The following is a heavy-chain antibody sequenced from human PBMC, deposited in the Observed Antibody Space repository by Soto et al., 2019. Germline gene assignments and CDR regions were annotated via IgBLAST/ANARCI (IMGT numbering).Heavy chain of an antibody. V-gene: IGHV5-51*01. CDR1: GNTCTSYV. CDR2: IYPGDSDT. Sequence: PXESLKVTGQGSGNTCTSYVIGWVLQMPWKRLEWMGIIYPGDSDTRYSPSFQGQVTISADKSISTAYLQWSSLKASDTAMYYCARHVGQDIVVVVAATGAFDIWGQRTMVTVSS. J-gene: IGHJ3*02. D-gene: IGHD2-15*01. CDR3: ARHVGQDIVVVVAATGAFDI.